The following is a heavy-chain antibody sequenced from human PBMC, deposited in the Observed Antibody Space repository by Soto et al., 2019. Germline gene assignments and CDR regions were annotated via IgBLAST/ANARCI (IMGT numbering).Heavy chain of an antibody. CDR2: IKEDGSLK. Sequence: EVQLVESGGGLVQPGGSLRLSCAVSGFTLSDYWMSWVRQAPGKGLEWVANIKEDGSLKQYVDSVKGRFTISRDNAKSSVYLQMNRLRAEDTAVYYCARDPQPRNDHGGHDYWGQGTLVTVSS. D-gene: IGHD4-17*01. CDR3: ARDPQPRNDHGGHDY. J-gene: IGHJ4*02. V-gene: IGHV3-7*01. CDR1: GFTLSDYW.